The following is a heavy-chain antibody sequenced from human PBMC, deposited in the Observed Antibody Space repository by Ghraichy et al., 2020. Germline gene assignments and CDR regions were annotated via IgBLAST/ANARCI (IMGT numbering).Heavy chain of an antibody. CDR2: ISGSGGRT. CDR1: GFTFSSYA. V-gene: IGHV3-23*01. D-gene: IGHD2-2*01. CDR3: AKGMVPAPMPHDY. J-gene: IGHJ4*02. Sequence: LSLTCAASGFTFSSYAMSCVRQAPGKGLEWVSAISGSGGRTYYADSVKGRFTISRDNSKNTLYLQMNSLRAEDTAVYYCAKGMVPAPMPHDYWGQGTLVTVSS.